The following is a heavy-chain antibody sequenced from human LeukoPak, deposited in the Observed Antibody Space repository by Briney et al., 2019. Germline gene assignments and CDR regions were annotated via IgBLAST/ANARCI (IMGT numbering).Heavy chain of an antibody. V-gene: IGHV3-48*04. Sequence: GGSLRLSCAASGFTLSSYNMNWVRQAPGKGLEWVSYISSSSSAIYYADSVKGRFTISRDNAKNSLSLQMNSLRAEDTAIYYCARGGYCSSSICYHFNAFDMWGQGTMVTVSS. CDR1: GFTLSSYN. CDR3: ARGGYCSSSICYHFNAFDM. J-gene: IGHJ3*02. CDR2: ISSSSSAI. D-gene: IGHD2-2*01.